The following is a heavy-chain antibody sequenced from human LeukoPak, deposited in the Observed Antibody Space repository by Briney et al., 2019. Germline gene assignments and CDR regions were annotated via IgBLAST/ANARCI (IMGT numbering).Heavy chain of an antibody. CDR2: ISYDGSNK. V-gene: IGHV3-30*18. D-gene: IGHD3-10*01. CDR1: GFTFSSYG. Sequence: GRSLRLSCAASGFTFSSYGMHWVRQAPGKGLEWVAVISYDGSNKYYADSVKGRFTISRDNSKNTLYLQMNSLRAEDTAVYYCAKVSTMVRGVIISGWLRSTSNYYFDYWGQGTLVTVSS. J-gene: IGHJ4*02. CDR3: AKVSTMVRGVIISGWLRSTSNYYFDY.